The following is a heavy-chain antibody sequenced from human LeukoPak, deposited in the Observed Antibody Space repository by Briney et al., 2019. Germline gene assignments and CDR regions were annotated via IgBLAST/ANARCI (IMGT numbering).Heavy chain of an antibody. Sequence: GGSLRLSCAASGFTFSSYNMNWVRRAPGKGLEWVSSISVSSSIIYYADSVKGRFTISRDNAKNSLYLQMNSLRDEDTAVYYCAREFGSYYAQFDYWGQGTLVTASS. CDR1: GFTFSSYN. J-gene: IGHJ4*02. CDR2: ISVSSSII. CDR3: AREFGSYYAQFDY. D-gene: IGHD1-26*01. V-gene: IGHV3-48*02.